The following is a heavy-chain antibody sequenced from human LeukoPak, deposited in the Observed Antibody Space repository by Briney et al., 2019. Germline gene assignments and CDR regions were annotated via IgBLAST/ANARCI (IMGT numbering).Heavy chain of an antibody. Sequence: ASVKVSCKASGYTFTGYYMHWVRQAPGQGLEWMGWINPNSGGTNYAQKFQGRVTMTRDTSISTAYMELSRLRSDDTAVYYCAIPAEYGDYGTFDYWGQGTLVTVSS. CDR3: AIPAEYGDYGTFDY. J-gene: IGHJ4*02. V-gene: IGHV1-2*02. CDR2: INPNSGGT. D-gene: IGHD4-17*01. CDR1: GYTFTGYY.